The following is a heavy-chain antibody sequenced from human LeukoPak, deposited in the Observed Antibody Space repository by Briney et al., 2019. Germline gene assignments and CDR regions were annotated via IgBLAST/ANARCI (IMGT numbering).Heavy chain of an antibody. CDR2: IYTSGST. CDR1: GGSISSYY. V-gene: IGHV4-4*07. Sequence: PSETLSLTCTVSGGSISSYYWSWIRQPAGKGLEWIGRIYTSGSTNYNPSLKSRVTMSVDTSKNQFSLKLSSVTATDTAVYYCARGMDHYYDSSGYYSHNWFDPWGQGTLVTVSS. CDR3: ARGMDHYYDSSGYYSHNWFDP. J-gene: IGHJ5*02. D-gene: IGHD3-22*01.